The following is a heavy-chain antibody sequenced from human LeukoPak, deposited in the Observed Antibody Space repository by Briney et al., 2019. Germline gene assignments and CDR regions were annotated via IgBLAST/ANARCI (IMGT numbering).Heavy chain of an antibody. CDR1: GYTFTGYY. Sequence: GASVKVSCKASGYTFTGYYMHWVRQAPGQGLEWMGWMNPNSGNTGYAQKFQGRVTMTRNTSISTAYMELSSLRSEDTAVYYCARAGSGSSGGYYYYGMDVWGQGTTVTVSS. J-gene: IGHJ6*02. D-gene: IGHD1-26*01. CDR3: ARAGSGSSGGYYYYGMDV. V-gene: IGHV1-8*02. CDR2: MNPNSGNT.